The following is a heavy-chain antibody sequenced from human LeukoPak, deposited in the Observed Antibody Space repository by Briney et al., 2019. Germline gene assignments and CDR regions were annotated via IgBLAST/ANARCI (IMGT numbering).Heavy chain of an antibody. CDR2: IIPILGIA. D-gene: IGHD7-27*01. V-gene: IGHV1-69*04. J-gene: IGHJ4*02. CDR3: ARVSLGIYDFDY. Sequence: GASVNVSCKATVVTFSSYAISWVRQAPGQGLEWMGRIIPILGIANYAQKFQVRVTITADKSTSTAYMELSSVRSEDTAVYYSARVSLGIYDFDYWGQGTLVTVSS. CDR1: VVTFSSYA.